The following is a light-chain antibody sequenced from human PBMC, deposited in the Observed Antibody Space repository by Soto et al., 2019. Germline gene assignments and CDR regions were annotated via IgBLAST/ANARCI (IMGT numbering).Light chain of an antibody. Sequence: SVVTQSPGTLSLSPGERATLSCSASQSVSSSYLAWYQQKPGQAPRLLIYGASSRATGIPDRFSGSGSGTDFTLTISRLEPEDFAVYYCQQYGSSLIPFGQGTRLEIK. CDR2: GAS. J-gene: IGKJ5*01. CDR1: QSVSSSY. CDR3: QQYGSSLIP. V-gene: IGKV3-20*01.